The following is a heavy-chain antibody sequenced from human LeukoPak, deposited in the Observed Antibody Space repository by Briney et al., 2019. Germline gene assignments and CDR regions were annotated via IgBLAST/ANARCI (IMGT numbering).Heavy chain of an antibody. Sequence: MTGGSLRLSCVVSGFGFSDSYMTWIRKTPGKGLEWLAYISGSGSDIYYADSVKGRFTISRDNAKNSLYLQMNSLRPDDTALYYCSTDPRLLIYWGHGTLVTVSS. CDR1: GFGFSDSY. D-gene: IGHD2-8*01. CDR2: ISGSGSDI. CDR3: STDPRLLIY. J-gene: IGHJ4*01. V-gene: IGHV3-11*01.